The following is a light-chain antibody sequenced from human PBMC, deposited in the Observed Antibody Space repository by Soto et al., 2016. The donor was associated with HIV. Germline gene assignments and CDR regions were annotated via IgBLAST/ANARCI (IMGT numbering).Light chain of an antibody. CDR1: QSLLHSNGYYY. Sequence: DIVMTQSPLSLPVTPGEPASMSCRSSQSLLHSNGYYYLTWYLQKPGQSPRLLMYLGSTRASWVPDRFSGSGSGTDFTLKISRVEADDIGVYYCMQALQTPLTFGQGTRLEIK. CDR2: LGS. V-gene: IGKV2-28*01. J-gene: IGKJ5*01. CDR3: MQALQTPLT.